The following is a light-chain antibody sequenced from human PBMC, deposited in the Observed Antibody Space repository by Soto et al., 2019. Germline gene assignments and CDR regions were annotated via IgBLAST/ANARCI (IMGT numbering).Light chain of an antibody. CDR1: QRVSNH. Sequence: ETVMTQSPVTLSVSPGDTATLSCRASQRVSNHFAWYQQKPGQAPRLLIYAASTRAAGVPVRFSGSGSETEFTLTIRSLQSEDFALYYCRQYNNWPWTFGQGTKVDI. V-gene: IGKV3-15*01. CDR3: RQYNNWPWT. CDR2: AAS. J-gene: IGKJ1*01.